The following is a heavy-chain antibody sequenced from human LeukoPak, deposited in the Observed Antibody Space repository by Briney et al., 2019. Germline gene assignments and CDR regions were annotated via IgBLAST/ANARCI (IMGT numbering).Heavy chain of an antibody. D-gene: IGHD4-23*01. J-gene: IGHJ4*02. CDR2: ISAYNGNT. V-gene: IGHV1-18*01. CDR3: ARSTATVVTLDFDY. Sequence: GASVKVSCKASGYTFTSYGISWVRQAPGQGLEWMGWISAYNGNTNYAQKLQGRVTMTTDTSTSTAYMELRSLRSDDTAVYYCARSTATVVTLDFDYWGQGTLVTVSS. CDR1: GYTFTSYG.